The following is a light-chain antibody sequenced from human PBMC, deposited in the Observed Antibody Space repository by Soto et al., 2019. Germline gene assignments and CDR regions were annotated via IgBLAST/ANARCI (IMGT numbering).Light chain of an antibody. Sequence: EIVMTQSPATLSVSPGERATLSCRASQSVSSNLAWYKQKPGQAPRLLIYGASTSATGIPARFSVSGSGTDFTLTISSLLSEDFAVYYCQQDNYWPPWTFGQGTKVEIK. V-gene: IGKV3-15*01. CDR2: GAS. J-gene: IGKJ1*01. CDR1: QSVSSN. CDR3: QQDNYWPPWT.